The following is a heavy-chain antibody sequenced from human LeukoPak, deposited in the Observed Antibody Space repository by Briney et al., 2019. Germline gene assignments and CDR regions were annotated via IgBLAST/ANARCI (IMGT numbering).Heavy chain of an antibody. CDR3: ARDWTGTTDRHYYYMDV. J-gene: IGHJ6*03. D-gene: IGHD1-7*01. CDR1: LGSICRGGYY. CDR2: IYYSGST. V-gene: IGHV4-31*03. Sequence: PRTLSLTRPLSLGSICRGGYYWSWPRQHPGKGLEWLGYIYYSGSTYYNPSLKSRVTISVDTSKNQFSLKLSSVTAADTAVYYCARDWTGTTDRHYYYMDVWGKGTTVTVSS.